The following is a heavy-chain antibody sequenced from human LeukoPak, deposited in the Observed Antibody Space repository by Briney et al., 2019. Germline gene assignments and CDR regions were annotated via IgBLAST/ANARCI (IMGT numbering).Heavy chain of an antibody. D-gene: IGHD6-6*01. CDR1: GYTFTSYY. J-gene: IGHJ3*02. Sequence: ASVRVSCKASGYTFTSYYMHWVRQAPGEGLEWMGIINPSGGSTIYAQKFQGRVTMTRDTSTSTVYMELSSLRAEDTAVYYCARDEQFAYDAFDTWGQGTMVTVSS. CDR2: INPSGGST. V-gene: IGHV1-46*01. CDR3: ARDEQFAYDAFDT.